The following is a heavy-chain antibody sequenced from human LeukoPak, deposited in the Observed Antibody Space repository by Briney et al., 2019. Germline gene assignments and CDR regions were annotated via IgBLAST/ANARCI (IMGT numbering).Heavy chain of an antibody. Sequence: GRSLRLSCVASGFMFSVYGMHWVRQAPGKGPEWVAVIWNDGSNKYYADSVKGRFTISRDNSKNTLYLQMNSLRAEDTAVYSCARASGPFDYWGQGTLVTVSS. CDR2: IWNDGSNK. D-gene: IGHD3-10*01. CDR1: GFMFSVYG. CDR3: ARASGPFDY. V-gene: IGHV3-33*01. J-gene: IGHJ4*02.